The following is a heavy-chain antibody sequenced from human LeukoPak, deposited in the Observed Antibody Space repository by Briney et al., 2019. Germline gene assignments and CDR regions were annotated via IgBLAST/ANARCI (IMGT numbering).Heavy chain of an antibody. V-gene: IGHV1-18*01. J-gene: IGHJ4*02. Sequence: GASVTVSCKASGYTFTSYGISWVRQAPGQGLEWMGWISAYNGNTNYAQKLQGRVTMTTDTSTSTAYMELRSLRSDDTAVYYCARDPLRLRYFDWLGYYFDYWGQGTLVTVSS. D-gene: IGHD3-9*01. CDR1: GYTFTSYG. CDR3: ARDPLRLRYFDWLGYYFDY. CDR2: ISAYNGNT.